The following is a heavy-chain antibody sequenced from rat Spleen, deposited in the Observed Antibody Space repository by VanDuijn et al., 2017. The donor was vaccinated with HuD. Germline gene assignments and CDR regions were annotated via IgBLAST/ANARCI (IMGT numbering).Heavy chain of an antibody. CDR1: GFTFSEFY. CDR2: IIYDGTRT. J-gene: IGHJ2*01. V-gene: IGHV5-7*01. D-gene: IGHD1-9*01. CDR3: ARPTTGIPFNY. Sequence: EVQLVESGGGLVQPGRSLELSCAASGFTFSEFYMAWVRQAPKKGLEWVATIIYDGTRTFYRDSMKGRFTISRDNAKRTLYLQMDSLRSEDTAIYYCARPTTGIPFNYWCQGVMVTVSS.